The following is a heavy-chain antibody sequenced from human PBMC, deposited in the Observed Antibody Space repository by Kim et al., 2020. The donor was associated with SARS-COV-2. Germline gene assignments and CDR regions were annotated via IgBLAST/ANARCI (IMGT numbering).Heavy chain of an antibody. V-gene: IGHV7-4-1*02. Sequence: ASVKVSCKASGYTFTSYAMNWVRQAPGQGLEWMGWINTNTGNPTYAQGFTGRFVFSLDTSVSTAYLQISSLKAEDTAVYYCARDSDERYFDFGSEDYWGQGTLVTVSS. D-gene: IGHD3-9*01. CDR1: GYTFTSYA. CDR3: ARDSDERYFDFGSEDY. J-gene: IGHJ4*02. CDR2: INTNTGNP.